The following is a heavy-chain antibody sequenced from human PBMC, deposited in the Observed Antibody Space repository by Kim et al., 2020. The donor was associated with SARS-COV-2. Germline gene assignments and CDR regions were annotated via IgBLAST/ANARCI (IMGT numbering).Heavy chain of an antibody. D-gene: IGHD5-18*01. CDR2: IWFDASNE. V-gene: IGHV3-33*01. CDR1: GFTFSSFV. Sequence: GGSLRLSCAASGFTFSSFVMTWVRQAPGKGLEWVALIWFDASNEYYADSVKGRFSISRDNSKNTLYLQMNSLRAEDTAVHYCARVVAYSIDYWGQGTLVT. CDR3: ARVVAYSIDY. J-gene: IGHJ4*02.